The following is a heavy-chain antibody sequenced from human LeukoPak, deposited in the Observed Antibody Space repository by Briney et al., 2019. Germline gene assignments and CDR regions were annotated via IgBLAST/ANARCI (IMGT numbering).Heavy chain of an antibody. J-gene: IGHJ4*02. Sequence: SDTLSLTCSVSGGSISSYYWSWIRQPPGKGLEWIGYLYNTGSTNYNPSLKSRITISADTSKNQLSLRLESVTAADTAVYYCAGSATGTHAEIGYWGQGTLVTVSS. V-gene: IGHV4-59*07. CDR1: GGSISSYY. D-gene: IGHD1-1*01. CDR3: AGSATGTHAEIGY. CDR2: LYNTGST.